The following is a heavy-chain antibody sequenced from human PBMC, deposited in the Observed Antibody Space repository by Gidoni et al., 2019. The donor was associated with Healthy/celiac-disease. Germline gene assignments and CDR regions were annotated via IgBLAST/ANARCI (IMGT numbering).Heavy chain of an antibody. V-gene: IGHV3-48*02. J-gene: IGHJ4*02. D-gene: IGHD3-3*01. CDR1: GFTFSSYS. CDR2: ISSSSSTI. Sequence: EVQLVESGGGLVQPGGSLRLSCAASGFTFSSYSMNWVRQAPGKGLEWVSYISSSSSTIYYADSVKGRFTISRDNAKNSLYLQMNSLRDEDTAVYYCARGEYYDFWSGLYYFDYWGQGTLVTVSS. CDR3: ARGEYYDFWSGLYYFDY.